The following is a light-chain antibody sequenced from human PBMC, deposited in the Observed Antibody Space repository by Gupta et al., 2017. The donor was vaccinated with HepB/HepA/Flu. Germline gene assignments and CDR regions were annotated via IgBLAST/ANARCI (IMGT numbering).Light chain of an antibody. CDR1: QSVSSSY. J-gene: IGKJ1*01. CDR3: QQYGSSPRT. CDR2: GAS. V-gene: IGKV3-20*01. Sequence: EIVLTQSPGTLSLSPGERATLSCRASQSVSSSYLAWYQQKPGQAPRLLIYGASSRATGIPGRFSGSGSGTDFTLTINRLEPEDFAVYYCQQYGSSPRTFDQGTKVEIK.